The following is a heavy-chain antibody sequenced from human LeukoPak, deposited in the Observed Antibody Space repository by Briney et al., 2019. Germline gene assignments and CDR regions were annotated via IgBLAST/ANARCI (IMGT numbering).Heavy chain of an antibody. CDR2: IGSSGSTI. CDR3: AREKLRPPKIYYYYGMDV. J-gene: IGHJ6*02. Sequence: PGGSLRLSCAASGFTFSDYYMSWIRQAPGKGLEWVSYIGSSGSTIYYADSVKGRFTISRDNAKNSLYLQMNSLRAEDTAVYYCAREKLRPPKIYYYYGMDVWGQGTTVTVSS. D-gene: IGHD6-6*01. CDR1: GFTFSDYY. V-gene: IGHV3-11*01.